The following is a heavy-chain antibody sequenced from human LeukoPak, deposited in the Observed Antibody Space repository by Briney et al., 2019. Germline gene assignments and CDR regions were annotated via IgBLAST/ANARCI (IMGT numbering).Heavy chain of an antibody. Sequence: PSETLSLTCGVSGGSISGTNWWSWVRQPPGQGLEWIGEISLAGQTNYNPSPNGRVTMSLDKSSNQLSLHLTSVTAADTATYFCSREGGPFCPFGYWGQGTLVIVSS. J-gene: IGHJ4*02. CDR2: ISLAGQT. D-gene: IGHD1-26*01. V-gene: IGHV4/OR15-8*02. CDR3: SREGGPFCPFGY. CDR1: GGSISGTNW.